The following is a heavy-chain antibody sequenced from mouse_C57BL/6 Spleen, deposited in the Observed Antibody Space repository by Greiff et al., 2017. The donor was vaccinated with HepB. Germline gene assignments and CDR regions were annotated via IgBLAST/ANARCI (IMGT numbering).Heavy chain of an antibody. Sequence: EVHLVESGGGLVKPGGSLKLSCAASGFTFSDYGMHWVRQAPEKGPEWVAYISSGSSTIYYADTVKGRFTISRDNAKNTLFLQMTSLRSEDTAMYYCATNYYGSSYWFAYWGQGTLVTVSA. CDR1: GFTFSDYG. V-gene: IGHV5-17*01. D-gene: IGHD1-1*01. J-gene: IGHJ3*01. CDR2: ISSGSSTI. CDR3: ATNYYGSSYWFAY.